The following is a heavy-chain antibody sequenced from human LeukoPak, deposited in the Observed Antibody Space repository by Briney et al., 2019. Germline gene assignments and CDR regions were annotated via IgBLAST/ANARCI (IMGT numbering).Heavy chain of an antibody. J-gene: IGHJ3*02. D-gene: IGHD3-22*01. CDR2: INWDDDK. V-gene: IGHV2-70*04. CDR3: ARTLYYYDSSGYYNTGDDAFDI. CDR1: GFSLSTSGMR. Sequence: ESGPTLVNPTQTLTLTCTFSGFSLSTSGMRVSWIRQPPGKALEWLARINWDDDKFYSTSLKTRLTISKDTAKNQVVLTMTNMDPVDTATYYYARTLYYYDSSGYYNTGDDAFDIWGQGTMVTVSS.